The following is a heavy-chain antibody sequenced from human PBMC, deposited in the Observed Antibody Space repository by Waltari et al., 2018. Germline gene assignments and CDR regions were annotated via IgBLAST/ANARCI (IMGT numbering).Heavy chain of an antibody. J-gene: IGHJ4*02. CDR1: GFTFSSYG. CDR2: IRYDGSNK. CDR3: AKDWATVSPLPYYFDY. Sequence: QVQLVESGGGVVQPGGSLRLSCAASGFTFSSYGMHWVRQVPGKGLELVAFIRYDGSNKYYADSVKGRFTISRDNSKNTLYLQMNSLRAEDTAVYYCAKDWATVSPLPYYFDYWGQGTLVTVSS. V-gene: IGHV3-30*02. D-gene: IGHD4-17*01.